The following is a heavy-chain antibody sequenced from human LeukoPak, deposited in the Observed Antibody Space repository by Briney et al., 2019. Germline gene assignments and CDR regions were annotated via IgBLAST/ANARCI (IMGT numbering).Heavy chain of an antibody. CDR3: ARARNYGYYYYMDV. CDR1: GYTFTTYG. D-gene: IGHD4-17*01. V-gene: IGHV1-18*01. Sequence: ASVKVSCKASGYTFTTYGISWVRQAPGQGLEWMGWISAYNGNTKYAQKFQGRVTMTTDTSTSTAYMELRSLRSDDTAVYYCARARNYGYYYYMDVWGKGTTVTISS. CDR2: ISAYNGNT. J-gene: IGHJ6*03.